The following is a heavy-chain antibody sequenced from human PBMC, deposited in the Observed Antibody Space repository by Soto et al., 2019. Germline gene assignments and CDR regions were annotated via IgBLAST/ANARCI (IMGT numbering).Heavy chain of an antibody. V-gene: IGHV3-23*01. Sequence: GGSLRLSCAASGFTFSAYAMTWVRQAPGKGLGSVSGIYGNGAGIQYADSVRGRFTISRDNSKNTLYLQMNSLRAEDTAVYYCAKDVISCDGFWIMDHWGQGTLVTVSS. J-gene: IGHJ4*02. CDR2: IYGNGAGI. CDR3: AKDVISCDGFWIMDH. CDR1: GFTFSAYA. D-gene: IGHD3-16*01.